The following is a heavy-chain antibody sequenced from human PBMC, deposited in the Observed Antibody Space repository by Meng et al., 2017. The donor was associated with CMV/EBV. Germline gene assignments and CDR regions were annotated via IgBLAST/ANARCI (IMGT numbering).Heavy chain of an antibody. J-gene: IGHJ4*02. CDR1: GITFSSYS. CDR3: ARVTGAGDYYFDY. Sequence: GESLKISCAASGITFSSYSMNWVRQAPGKGLEYVSAISSNGGSTYYADSVKGRFTISRDNSKNTLYLQMGSLRAEDMAVYYCARVTGAGDYYFDYWGQGTLVTVSS. V-gene: IGHV3-64*02. D-gene: IGHD4-17*01. CDR2: ISSNGGST.